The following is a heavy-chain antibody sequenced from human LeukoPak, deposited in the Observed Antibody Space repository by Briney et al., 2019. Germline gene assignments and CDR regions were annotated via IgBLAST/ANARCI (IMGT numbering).Heavy chain of an antibody. J-gene: IGHJ3*02. D-gene: IGHD6-19*01. CDR3: ASQWLVEEVGAFDI. V-gene: IGHV3-74*01. Sequence: GGSLRLSCAASGFTFSSYWMHWVRQAPGKGLVWVSRINSDGSSTSYADSVKGRFTISRDNAKNTLYLQMNSLRAEDTAVYYCASQWLVEEVGAFDIWGQGTMVTVSS. CDR2: INSDGSST. CDR1: GFTFSSYW.